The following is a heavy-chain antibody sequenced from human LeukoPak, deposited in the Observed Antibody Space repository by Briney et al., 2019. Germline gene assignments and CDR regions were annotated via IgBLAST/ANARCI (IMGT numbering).Heavy chain of an antibody. D-gene: IGHD6-19*01. V-gene: IGHV3-66*02. CDR3: ARLLSSSGWYWFDP. J-gene: IGHJ5*02. CDR2: IYSGGST. CDR1: GFTVSSNY. Sequence: PGGSLRLSCAASGFTVSSNYMSWVRQAPGKGLEWVSVIYSGGSTYYADSVKGRFTISRDNSKNTLYLQMNSLRAEDTAVYYCARLLSSSGWYWFDPWGQGKLVTVSS.